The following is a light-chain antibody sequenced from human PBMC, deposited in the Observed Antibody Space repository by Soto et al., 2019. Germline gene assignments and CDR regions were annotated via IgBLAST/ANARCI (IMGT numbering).Light chain of an antibody. J-gene: IGKJ1*01. CDR3: QQYSSPPWS. CDR2: WAS. CDR1: QSVLYSSNTKDS. Sequence: DIVMTQSPDSLAVSLGERATINCKSSQSVLYSSNTKDSLAWYQQKPGQPPKLLIYWASTRESGVPDRFSGSGSGTDFTLTIRSLQAEDVAVYYCQQYSSPPWSFGQGTKVEIK. V-gene: IGKV4-1*01.